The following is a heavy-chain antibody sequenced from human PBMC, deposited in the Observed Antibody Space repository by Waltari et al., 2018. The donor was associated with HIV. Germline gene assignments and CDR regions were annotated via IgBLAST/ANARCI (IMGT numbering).Heavy chain of an antibody. J-gene: IGHJ6*02. V-gene: IGHV3-53*01. CDR2: IYSGGST. CDR1: GFTVSSNY. CDR3: ARDKNQDRYYYYGMDV. Sequence: EVQLVESGGGLIQPGGSLRLSCAASGFTVSSNYMSWVRQAPGKGLEWVSGIYSGGSTYYADSVKGRFTSSRDNSKNTLYLQMNSLRAEDTAVYYCARDKNQDRYYYYGMDVWGQGTTVTVSS. D-gene: IGHD2-15*01.